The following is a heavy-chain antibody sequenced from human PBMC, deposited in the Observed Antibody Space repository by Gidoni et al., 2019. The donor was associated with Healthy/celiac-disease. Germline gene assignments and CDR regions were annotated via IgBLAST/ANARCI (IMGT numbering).Heavy chain of an antibody. V-gene: IGHV4-59*01. CDR3: ARELSSLIRGHDAFDI. J-gene: IGHJ3*02. CDR2: IYYSGST. D-gene: IGHD3-10*01. Sequence: QVQLQESGPGLVKPSETLSLTCTVSGGSISNYYWRWIRQPPGKGLEWIGYIYYSGSTSYNPSLKSRVTISVDTSKKQFSLRLTSVTAADTAVYYCARELSSLIRGHDAFDIWGQGTMVTVSS. CDR1: GGSISNYY.